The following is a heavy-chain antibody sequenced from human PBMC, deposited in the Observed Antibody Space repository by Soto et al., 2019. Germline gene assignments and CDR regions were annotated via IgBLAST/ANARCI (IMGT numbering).Heavy chain of an antibody. CDR2: IIPIFGTA. J-gene: IGHJ5*02. Sequence: QVQLVQSGAEVKKPGSSVNVSCKASGGTFSSYAISWVRQAPGQGLEWMGGIIPIFGTANYAQKFQGRVTITADESTSTDYMELSSLRSEETAVYDCARGERTSGAGWFDPWGQGTLVTVSS. CDR3: ARGERTSGAGWFDP. CDR1: GGTFSSYA. D-gene: IGHD1-1*01. V-gene: IGHV1-69*01.